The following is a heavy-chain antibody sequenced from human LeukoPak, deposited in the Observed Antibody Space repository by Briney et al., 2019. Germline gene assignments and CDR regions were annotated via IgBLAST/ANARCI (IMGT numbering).Heavy chain of an antibody. D-gene: IGHD3-22*01. CDR2: IIPIFGTA. CDR3: ARVSLYDSSGYYLYYFDY. CDR1: GGTFSSYA. Sequence: SVKVSCKASGGTFSSYAISWVRQAPGQGLEWMGGIIPIFGTANYAQKFQGRVTITTDESTSTAYMELSSLRSEDTAVYYCARVSLYDSSGYYLYYFDYWGQGTLVTVYS. J-gene: IGHJ4*02. V-gene: IGHV1-69*05.